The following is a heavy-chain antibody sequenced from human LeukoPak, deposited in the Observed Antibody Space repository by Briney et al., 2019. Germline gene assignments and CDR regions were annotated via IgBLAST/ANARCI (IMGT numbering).Heavy chain of an antibody. CDR3: ARAGNGDLDY. V-gene: IGHV4-34*01. CDR2: INHSGST. D-gene: IGHD7-27*01. J-gene: IGHJ4*02. Sequence: PSETLSLTCAVYGGSFSGYYWSWIRQPPGKGLEWIGEINHSGSTNYNPSLKSRVTISVDTSKNQFSLKLSSVTAADTAVYYCARAGNGDLDYWGQGTLVTVSS. CDR1: GGSFSGYY.